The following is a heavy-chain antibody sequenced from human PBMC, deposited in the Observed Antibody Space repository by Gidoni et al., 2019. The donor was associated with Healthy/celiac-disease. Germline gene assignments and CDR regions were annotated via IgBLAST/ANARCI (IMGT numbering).Heavy chain of an antibody. CDR3: ASDRSGYYRYCDL. Sequence: PRLEWMGWISAYNGNTNYAQKLQGRVTMTTDTSTSTAYMELRSLRSDDTAVYYCASDRSGYYRYCDLWGRGTLVTVSS. D-gene: IGHD3-22*01. CDR2: ISAYNGNT. J-gene: IGHJ2*01. V-gene: IGHV1-18*01.